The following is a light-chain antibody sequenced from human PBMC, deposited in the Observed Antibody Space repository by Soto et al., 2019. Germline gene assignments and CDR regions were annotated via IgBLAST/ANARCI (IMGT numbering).Light chain of an antibody. V-gene: IGKV3-20*01. J-gene: IGKJ5*01. CDR2: DAS. CDR1: QSVNNRY. Sequence: ESILTQSPGTLSLSPGERATLSCRASQSVNNRYLAWYQKKPGQVPRLLIYDASNRATGIPARFSGSVSGTEFTLTISSLQPDDFATYYCQQYKSYSPITFGQGTRLEIK. CDR3: QQYKSYSPIT.